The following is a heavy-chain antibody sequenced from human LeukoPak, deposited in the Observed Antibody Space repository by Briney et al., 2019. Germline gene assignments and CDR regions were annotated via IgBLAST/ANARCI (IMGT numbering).Heavy chain of an antibody. CDR1: GGSISSSSYY. Sequence: PSETLSLTCTVSGGSISSSSYYWGCIRQPPGKGLECIGRIYSSGSTDYNPSLKSRVTMSVDTSKNQFSLKMSSVTAADTAVYYCARGIAAAPERAFDIWGQGTMVTVSS. J-gene: IGHJ3*02. V-gene: IGHV4-39*07. D-gene: IGHD6-13*01. CDR2: IYSSGST. CDR3: ARGIAAAPERAFDI.